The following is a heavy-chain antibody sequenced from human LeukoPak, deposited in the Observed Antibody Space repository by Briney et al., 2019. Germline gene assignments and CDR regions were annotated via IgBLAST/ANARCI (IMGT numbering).Heavy chain of an antibody. Sequence: ASVKVSCKASVYTFTSYGISWVRQAPGQGLEWMGWISAYNGNTNYAQKLQSRVTMSTDKSTSTAYMELRSMRSDDTAVYYCARDVASLWFGELPNWFDPWGQGTLVTVSS. D-gene: IGHD3-10*01. CDR2: ISAYNGNT. V-gene: IGHV1-18*01. J-gene: IGHJ5*02. CDR3: ARDVASLWFGELPNWFDP. CDR1: VYTFTSYG.